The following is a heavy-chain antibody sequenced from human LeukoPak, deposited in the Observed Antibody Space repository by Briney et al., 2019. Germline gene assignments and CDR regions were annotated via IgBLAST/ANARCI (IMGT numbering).Heavy chain of an antibody. J-gene: IGHJ4*02. CDR1: GFTFNDYA. Sequence: GGSLRLSCAASGFTFNDYAMHWVRQAPGKGLEWVSGISWNSDSIDYADSVKGRFTISRDNAKNSLYLQMNSLRPEDMAFYYCAKALRGRSSSAIDYWGQGTLVTVSS. CDR3: AKALRGRSSSAIDY. V-gene: IGHV3-9*03. D-gene: IGHD6-6*01. CDR2: ISWNSDSI.